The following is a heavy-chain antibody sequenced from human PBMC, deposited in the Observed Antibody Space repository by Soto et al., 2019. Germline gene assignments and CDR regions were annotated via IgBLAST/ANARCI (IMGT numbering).Heavy chain of an antibody. CDR3: AAITGDPQTRRYYYYGMDV. CDR1: GYSFTSYW. J-gene: IGHJ6*02. Sequence: EVQLVQSGAEVKKPGESLKISCKGSGYSFTSYWIGWVRQMPGKGLEWMGIIYPGDSDTRYSPSFQGQVTISADKSISTAYLQWSSLKASDTAMYYCAAITGDPQTRRYYYYGMDVWGQGTTVTVSS. V-gene: IGHV5-51*01. D-gene: IGHD4-17*01. CDR2: IYPGDSDT.